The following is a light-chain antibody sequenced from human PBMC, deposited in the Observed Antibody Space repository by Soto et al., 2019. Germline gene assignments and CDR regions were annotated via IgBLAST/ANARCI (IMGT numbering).Light chain of an antibody. CDR3: QNFNSAPQT. J-gene: IGKJ1*01. Sequence: IQLTHSPPSLCASVGERVTISCRASQGIRHYLAWYQQKPGKVPKLLIYEASNWQSGVPSRFRGGGSGTEFTLTISSLQPEDVATYYCQNFNSAPQTCGQGTKVDIK. CDR1: QGIRHY. CDR2: EAS. V-gene: IGKV1-27*01.